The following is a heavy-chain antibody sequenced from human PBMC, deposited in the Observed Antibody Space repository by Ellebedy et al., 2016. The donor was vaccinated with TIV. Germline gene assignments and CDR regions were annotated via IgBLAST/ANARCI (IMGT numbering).Heavy chain of an antibody. CDR3: ASGYCSSTGCYVHDDY. Sequence: GESLKISCTASGFTFSTYALTWVRQAPGQGLEWVSTVTSAGVTYYAESVRGRFTISRDNSGNTLYLQMNSLRAEDTAVYYCASGYCSSTGCYVHDDYWGQGTLVTVSS. J-gene: IGHJ4*02. D-gene: IGHD2-2*01. CDR1: GFTFSTYA. V-gene: IGHV3-23*01. CDR2: VTSAGVT.